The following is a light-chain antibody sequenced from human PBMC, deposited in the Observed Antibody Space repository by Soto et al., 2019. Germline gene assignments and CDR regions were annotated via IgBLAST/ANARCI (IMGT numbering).Light chain of an antibody. CDR3: CSYAGSYTLGV. CDR1: SSDVGGYDF. Sequence: QSALTQPRSVSGSPGQSVTISCTGTSSDVGGYDFVSWYQQHPGKAPKLMIYDVTKRSSGAPDRVSGSKSGNSASLTISGLQAEDEADYYCCSYAGSYTLGVFGGGTQVTVL. CDR2: DVT. J-gene: IGLJ3*02. V-gene: IGLV2-11*01.